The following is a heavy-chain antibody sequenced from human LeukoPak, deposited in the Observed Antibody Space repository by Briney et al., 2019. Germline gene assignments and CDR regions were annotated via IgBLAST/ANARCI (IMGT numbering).Heavy chain of an antibody. J-gene: IGHJ3*02. V-gene: IGHV3-21*01. Sequence: GGSLRLSCAASGFTFSSYSMNWVRQAPGKGLEWVSSISSSSSYIYYADSVKGRFTISRDNAKYSLYLQMNSLRAEDTAVYYCARSVTTYPNAFDIWGQGTMVTVSS. CDR2: ISSSSSYI. D-gene: IGHD1-1*01. CDR1: GFTFSSYS. CDR3: ARSVTTYPNAFDI.